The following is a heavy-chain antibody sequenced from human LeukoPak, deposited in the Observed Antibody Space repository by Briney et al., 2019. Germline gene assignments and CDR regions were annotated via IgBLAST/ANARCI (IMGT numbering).Heavy chain of an antibody. CDR2: ISSSGSTI. Sequence: GGSLRLSCAASGFTFSNYEMNWVRQAPGKGLEWVSYISSSGSTIYYADSVKGRFTISRDNAKNSLYLQMNSLRAEDTAVYYCASIRGNWFDPWGQGTLVTVSS. V-gene: IGHV3-48*03. CDR3: ASIRGNWFDP. J-gene: IGHJ5*02. D-gene: IGHD3-16*01. CDR1: GFTFSNYE.